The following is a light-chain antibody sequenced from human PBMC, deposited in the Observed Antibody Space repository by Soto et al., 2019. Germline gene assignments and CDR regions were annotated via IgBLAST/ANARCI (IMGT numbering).Light chain of an antibody. V-gene: IGLV1-40*01. CDR1: RSNIGAGYD. Sequence: QSVLTQPPSVSGAPGQRVTISCTGSRSNIGAGYDVHWYQQLPGTAPKFLIYGNSNRPSGVPDRFSGSKSGTSASLAITGLQAEDEADYYCQSYDSSLSGWVFGGWTKLTVL. CDR3: QSYDSSLSGWV. CDR2: GNS. J-gene: IGLJ3*02.